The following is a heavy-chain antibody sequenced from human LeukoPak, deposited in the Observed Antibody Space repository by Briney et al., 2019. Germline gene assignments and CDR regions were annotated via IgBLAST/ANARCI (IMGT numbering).Heavy chain of an antibody. CDR1: GITLSNYG. CDR3: AKRGVVIRVILVGFHKEAYYFES. V-gene: IGHV3-23*01. D-gene: IGHD3/OR15-3a*01. Sequence: GGSLRLSCAVSGITLSNYGMSWVRQAPGKGLEWVAGISDSGGSTKYTDSVKGRFTIARDNRKNTLYLQMNSLRAEDTAVYFCAKRGVVIRVILVGFHKEAYYFESWGQGALVTVSS. CDR2: ISDSGGST. J-gene: IGHJ4*02.